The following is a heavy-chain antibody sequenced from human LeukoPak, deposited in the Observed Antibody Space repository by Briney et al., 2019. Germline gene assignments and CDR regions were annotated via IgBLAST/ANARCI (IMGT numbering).Heavy chain of an antibody. CDR2: IYPGDSDT. CDR3: ASLFGSCTNGVCYRNYYYYLDV. D-gene: IGHD2-8*01. Sequence: GESLKISCKGSGYSFTSYWIGWVRQMAGKGLEWMGIIYPGDSDTRYSPAFQGQVTISADKSSSTDYLQWSSLNASDTDMYYCASLFGSCTNGVCYRNYYYYLDVWGNGTTLTVSS. V-gene: IGHV5-51*01. CDR1: GYSFTSYW. J-gene: IGHJ6*03.